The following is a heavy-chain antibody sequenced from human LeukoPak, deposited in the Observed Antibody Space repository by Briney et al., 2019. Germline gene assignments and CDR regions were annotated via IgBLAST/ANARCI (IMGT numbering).Heavy chain of an antibody. CDR3: ARDREAAAEFDY. D-gene: IGHD6-13*01. J-gene: IGHJ4*02. CDR2: ISSSSSYI. V-gene: IGHV3-21*01. Sequence: GGSLRLSCAASGFTFSSYSMNWVRQAPGKGLEWVSSISSSSSYIYYADSVKGRFTISRDNAKNSLYLQMNSLRAEDTAVYYCARDREAAAEFDYWGQGTLVTVSS. CDR1: GFTFSSYS.